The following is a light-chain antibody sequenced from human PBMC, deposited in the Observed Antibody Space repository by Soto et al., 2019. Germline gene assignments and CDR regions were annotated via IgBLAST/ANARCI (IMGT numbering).Light chain of an antibody. CDR1: SDDIGNFNL. CDR2: EVN. V-gene: IGLV2-23*02. CDR3: CSYAGSRWV. J-gene: IGLJ3*02. Sequence: QPASVSGSPGQSITFSCTGSSDDIGNFNLVSWYQQYPGKAPKLILYEVNKRPLGVSDRFSGSKSGNTASLTISGLQAEDEADYHCCSYAGSRWVFGGGTKVTVL.